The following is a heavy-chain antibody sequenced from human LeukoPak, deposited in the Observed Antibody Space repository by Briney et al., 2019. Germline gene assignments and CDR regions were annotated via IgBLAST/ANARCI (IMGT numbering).Heavy chain of an antibody. J-gene: IGHJ5*02. V-gene: IGHV3-30*04. Sequence: GRSLRLSCAASGFTFSSYAMHWVRQAPGKGLEWVAVISYDGSNKYFADSVKGRFTISRDNSKNTLYLQMNSLRAEDSAVYYCARDPSAGLLVQFGWFDPWGQGTQVTVSS. CDR3: ARDPSAGLLVQFGWFDP. CDR2: ISYDGSNK. CDR1: GFTFSSYA. D-gene: IGHD6-13*01.